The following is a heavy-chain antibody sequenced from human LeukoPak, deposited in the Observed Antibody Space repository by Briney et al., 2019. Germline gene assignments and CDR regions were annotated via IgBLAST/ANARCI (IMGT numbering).Heavy chain of an antibody. Sequence: SETLSLTCSVSGGSMTSYYWSWIRQPPGKGLEWIGYIYYSGSANYNPSLKSRVTVSVDTSKKQFSLKLNSVTAADTAVYYCARGRWELPLWGQGAPVTVSS. CDR2: IYYSGSA. CDR1: GGSMTSYY. CDR3: ARGRWELPL. D-gene: IGHD4-23*01. J-gene: IGHJ4*02. V-gene: IGHV4-59*01.